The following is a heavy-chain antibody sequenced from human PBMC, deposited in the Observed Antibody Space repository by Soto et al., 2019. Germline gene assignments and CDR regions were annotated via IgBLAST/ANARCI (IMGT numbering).Heavy chain of an antibody. CDR1: GSIFSGYG. CDR3: ARDGIGGTVFRGFCDY. Sequence: QKYLVESGGGVVQPGGSLRLSCVASGSIFSGYGMHWVRQAPGKGLEWVAVIWYDGSNKYYAESVKGRFTISRDNSKNMLDLQMDSLRAEDTAVYYCARDGIGGTVFRGFCDYWGQGTLVTVSS. V-gene: IGHV3-33*01. J-gene: IGHJ4*02. D-gene: IGHD1-7*01. CDR2: IWYDGSNK.